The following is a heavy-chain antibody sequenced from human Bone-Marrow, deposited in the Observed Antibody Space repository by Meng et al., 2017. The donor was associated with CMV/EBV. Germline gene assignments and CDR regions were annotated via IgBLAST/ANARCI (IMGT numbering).Heavy chain of an antibody. V-gene: IGHV3-30-3*01. D-gene: IGHD6-13*01. CDR3: AKGGHSNSCDY. CDR1: GFTFSSYA. CDR2: ISYDGSNK. Sequence: GGSLRLSCAASGFTFSSYAMHWVRQAPGKGLEWVAVISYDGSNKYYADSQKGLFTITRENSKDPVYLRMNSLSPEDPAVYYCAKGGHSNSCDYWGQGTLVTVSS. J-gene: IGHJ4*02.